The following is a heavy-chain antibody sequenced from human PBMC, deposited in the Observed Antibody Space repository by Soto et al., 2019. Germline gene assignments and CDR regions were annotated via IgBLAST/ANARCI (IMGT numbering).Heavy chain of an antibody. J-gene: IGHJ4*02. D-gene: IGHD6-19*01. V-gene: IGHV3-48*03. CDR2: ISSSGSTI. CDR1: GFTFSSYE. CDR3: ARDGSQWLVPFDY. Sequence: GGSLRLSCAASGFTFSSYEMNWVRQAPGKGLEWASFISSSGSTIYYADSVKGRFTISRDNAKNSLYLQMNSLRAEDTAVYYCARDGSQWLVPFDYWGQGTLVTVSS.